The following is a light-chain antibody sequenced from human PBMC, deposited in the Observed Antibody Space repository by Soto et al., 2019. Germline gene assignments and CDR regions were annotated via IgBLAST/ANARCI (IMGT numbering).Light chain of an antibody. CDR2: GTS. V-gene: IGKV3-20*01. CDR3: QLYGPSLTWT. CDR1: QSVTSKY. Sequence: ETVLTQSPGTLSLSQGERATLSCRASQSVTSKYLAWYQQKPGQAPRLLIFGTSGRATGIPDRFSGSGSGTDFTLTISRLEPEDVAVYYCQLYGPSLTWTFGQGTKVDIK. J-gene: IGKJ1*01.